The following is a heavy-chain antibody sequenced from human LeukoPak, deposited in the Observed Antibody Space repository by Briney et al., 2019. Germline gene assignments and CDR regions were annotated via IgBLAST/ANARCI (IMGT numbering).Heavy chain of an antibody. V-gene: IGHV4-34*01. J-gene: IGHJ5*02. Sequence: PSETLSLTCAVYGGSFSGYYWSWIRQPPGKGLEWIGEINHSGSTNYNSSLKSRVTISVDTSKNQFSLKLSSVTAADTAVYYCARTRLVRGVMPFDPWGQGTLVTVSS. CDR3: ARTRLVRGVMPFDP. CDR2: INHSGST. CDR1: GGSFSGYY. D-gene: IGHD3-10*01.